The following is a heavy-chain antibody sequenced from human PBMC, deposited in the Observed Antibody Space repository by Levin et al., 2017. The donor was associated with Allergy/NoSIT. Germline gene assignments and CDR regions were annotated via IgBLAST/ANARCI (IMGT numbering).Heavy chain of an antibody. V-gene: IGHV3-30*04. Sequence: GESLKISCEASGFTFKNYAMHWVRQAPGKGLEWVAAISYDGSHTYYADSAKGRFTISRDNTKNTLYVQMNSLRVDDTAVYYCARVDAGLAGGVDYWGQGTLVTVSS. CDR3: ARVDAGLAGGVDY. CDR1: GFTFKNYA. J-gene: IGHJ4*02. CDR2: ISYDGSHT. D-gene: IGHD6-19*01.